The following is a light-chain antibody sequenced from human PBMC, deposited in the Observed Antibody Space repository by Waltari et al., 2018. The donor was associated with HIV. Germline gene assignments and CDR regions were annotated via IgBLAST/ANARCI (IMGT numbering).Light chain of an antibody. CDR1: ESIGDL. CDR2: SAS. CDR3: QQASSFPHT. Sequence: IQMTQSPSYVSASIGHTVPLSCPANESIGDLWAWYQQRPGEAPRLLVYSASRRESGVPSKFFAFGADTEFTLTITGLESEDFATYYCQQASSFPHTFGGGTKV. J-gene: IGKJ4*01. V-gene: IGKV1-12*01.